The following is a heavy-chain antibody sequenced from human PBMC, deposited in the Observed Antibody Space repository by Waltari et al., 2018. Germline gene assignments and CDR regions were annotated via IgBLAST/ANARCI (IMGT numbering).Heavy chain of an antibody. V-gene: IGHV1-2*06. CDR3: ARARTVIDDF. CDR1: GYTFTGYY. J-gene: IGHJ4*02. CDR2: INPNSGGT. Sequence: QVQLVQSGPEVKKTGASVKVSCKASGYTFTGYYIHWVRPAPGQGLEWMGRINPNSGGTNSAQHFQGRLTMTRDTSISTVYMELGSLRYDDTAVYYCARARTVIDDFWGQGTLVTVSS. D-gene: IGHD4-4*01.